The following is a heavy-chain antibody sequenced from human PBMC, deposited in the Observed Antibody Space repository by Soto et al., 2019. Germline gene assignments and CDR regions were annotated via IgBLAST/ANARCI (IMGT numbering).Heavy chain of an antibody. CDR3: ASHYGDYHRNWFDP. V-gene: IGHV4-59*01. Sequence: SETLSLTCTVSGGSISSYYWSWVRQPPGKGLEWIGYIYYSGSTNYNPSLKSRVTISVDTSKNQFSLKLSSVTAADTAVYYCASHYGDYHRNWFDPWGQGTLVTVSS. CDR1: GGSISSYY. J-gene: IGHJ5*02. D-gene: IGHD4-17*01. CDR2: IYYSGST.